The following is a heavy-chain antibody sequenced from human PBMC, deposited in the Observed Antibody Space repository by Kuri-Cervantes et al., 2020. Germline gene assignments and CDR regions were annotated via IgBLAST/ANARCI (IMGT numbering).Heavy chain of an antibody. Sequence: GESLKISCAASGFTFSSHAMHWVRQAPGKGLEWVAVIWYDGSNKYYADSVMGRFTISRDNSKNTLYLQMNSLRAEATAVYYCARPKYSSSSGLGHYYYGMDVWGQGTTVTVSS. J-gene: IGHJ6*02. CDR1: GFTFSSHA. CDR3: ARPKYSSSSGLGHYYYGMDV. V-gene: IGHV3-33*08. CDR2: IWYDGSNK. D-gene: IGHD6-6*01.